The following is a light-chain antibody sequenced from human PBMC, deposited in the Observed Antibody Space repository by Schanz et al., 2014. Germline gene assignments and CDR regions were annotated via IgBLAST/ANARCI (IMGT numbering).Light chain of an antibody. CDR1: NSNVGAGYD. J-gene: IGLJ3*02. CDR3: SSFTSSSTWV. V-gene: IGLV1-40*01. CDR2: GNS. Sequence: QSVLTQPPSVSGAPGQRVTISCTGSNSNVGAGYDVHWYQQLPGTAPKLLIYGNSNRPSGVPDRFSGSNSGTSASLAITGLQAEDEADYYCSSFTSSSTWVFGGGTKLTVL.